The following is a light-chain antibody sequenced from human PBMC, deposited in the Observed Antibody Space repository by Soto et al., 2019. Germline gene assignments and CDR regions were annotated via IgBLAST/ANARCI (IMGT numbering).Light chain of an antibody. V-gene: IGKV1-5*01. CDR1: QTINGR. CDR3: HPSTVYPYT. J-gene: IGKJ2*01. CDR2: DVA. Sequence: DIQMTQSPSTLSASIGDRVTITCRASQTINGRLAWYQQQPCRPPKLPIYDVAFFESGAPLRFSGTGSGTEFARHIRSFRPDAFAPMCYHPSTVYPYTFGQ.